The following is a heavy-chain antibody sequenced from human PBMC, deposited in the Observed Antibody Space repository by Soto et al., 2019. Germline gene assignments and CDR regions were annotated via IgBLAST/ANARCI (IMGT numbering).Heavy chain of an antibody. V-gene: IGHV1-58*01. CDR1: GFTFTSSA. CDR3: AAVGSSSWRDYYYYYGMDV. Sequence: GASVKVSCKASGFTFTSSAVQWVRQARGQRLEWIGWIVVGSGNTNYAQKFQERVTITRDMSTSTAYMELNSLRSEDTAVYYCAAVGSSSWRDYYYYYGMDVWGQGTTVTVSS. CDR2: IVVGSGNT. D-gene: IGHD6-13*01. J-gene: IGHJ6*02.